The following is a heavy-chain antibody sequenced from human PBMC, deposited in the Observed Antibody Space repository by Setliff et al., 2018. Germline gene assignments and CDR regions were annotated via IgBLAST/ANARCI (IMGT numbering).Heavy chain of an antibody. Sequence: GGSLRLSCAASGFTFSEEWMSWVRQAPGKGLEWIGRIKSEIAGGTADYGAPVKGRFTISRDDSKNTLLLQMNNLKTEDTALYYCTTAHYTGNSRTLDFWGPGTLVTVSS. D-gene: IGHD1-26*01. CDR2: IKSEIAGGTA. CDR1: GFTFSEEW. V-gene: IGHV3-15*01. CDR3: TTAHYTGNSRTLDF. J-gene: IGHJ4*02.